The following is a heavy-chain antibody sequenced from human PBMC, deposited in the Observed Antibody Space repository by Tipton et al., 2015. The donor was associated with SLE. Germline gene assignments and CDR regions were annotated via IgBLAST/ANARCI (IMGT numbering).Heavy chain of an antibody. J-gene: IGHJ6*02. CDR2: IDHSRST. V-gene: IGHV4-34*01. CDR3: ARDWFDYSNYPSGMDV. Sequence: TLSLTCAVYGGSFSVHYWSWSWIRQPPGKGLEWIGEIDHSRSTNYNPSLKSRVTISVDTSENQFSLKLTFGTAADTAVYYCARDWFDYSNYPSGMDVWGQGTTVTVSS. D-gene: IGHD4-11*01. CDR1: GGSFSVHY.